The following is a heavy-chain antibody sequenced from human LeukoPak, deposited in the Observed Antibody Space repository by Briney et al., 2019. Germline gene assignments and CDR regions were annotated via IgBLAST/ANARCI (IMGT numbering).Heavy chain of an antibody. CDR2: IYYSGST. V-gene: IGHV4-31*03. Sequence: SQTLSLTCTVSGGSISSGGYYWSWIRQHPGKGLEWIGYIYYSGSTYYNPSLKSRVTISVDTSKNQFSLKLSSVTAADTAVYYCARDGDSSSLAFDIWGQGTMVTVSS. CDR1: GGSISSGGYY. CDR3: ARDGDSSSLAFDI. D-gene: IGHD6-6*01. J-gene: IGHJ3*02.